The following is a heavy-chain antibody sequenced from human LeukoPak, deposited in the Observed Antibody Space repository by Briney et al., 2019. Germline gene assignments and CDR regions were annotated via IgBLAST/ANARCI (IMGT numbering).Heavy chain of an antibody. CDR3: AKDGGAVAAYFDY. CDR1: GFTFDDYA. J-gene: IGHJ4*02. Sequence: GRSLRLSCAASGFTFDDYAMHWVRQAPGKGLEWVSGISWNSGSIGYADSVKGRFTISRDNAKNSLYLQMNSVRAEDMALYYCAKDGGAVAAYFDYWGQGTLVTVSS. D-gene: IGHD6-19*01. V-gene: IGHV3-9*03. CDR2: ISWNSGSI.